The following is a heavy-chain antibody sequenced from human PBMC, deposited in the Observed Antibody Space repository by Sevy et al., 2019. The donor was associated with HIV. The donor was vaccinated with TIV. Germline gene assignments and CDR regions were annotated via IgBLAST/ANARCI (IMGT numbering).Heavy chain of an antibody. CDR3: ARGGQKRVPGKQQDF. V-gene: IGHV3-33*01. D-gene: IGHD6-13*01. J-gene: IGHJ4*01. CDR2: VWYDENNQ. CDR1: GFILSSFG. Sequence: GGSLRLSCAASGFILSSFGMHWVRQAPGKGLEWVAIVWYDENNQNYIDSVKGRFTISRDNSKNTMYLQMDSLRVDATAVYYCARGGQKRVPGKQQDFWGHGTLVTVSS.